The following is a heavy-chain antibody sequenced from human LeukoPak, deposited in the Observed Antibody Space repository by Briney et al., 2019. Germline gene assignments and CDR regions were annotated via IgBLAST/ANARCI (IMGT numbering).Heavy chain of an antibody. J-gene: IGHJ2*01. CDR2: IYTSGST. CDR1: CVSVSNYY. Sequence: PSETLALTCTVSCVSVSNYYWTWIRQPAGKGLEWIGRIYTSGSTNYNPSLKRRVTMSVDTSKNQFYLKLNSVTAADTAVYYCARDNGGDYWYSDVWGRGTLITVSS. V-gene: IGHV4-4*07. D-gene: IGHD2-21*01. CDR3: ARDNGGDYWYSDV.